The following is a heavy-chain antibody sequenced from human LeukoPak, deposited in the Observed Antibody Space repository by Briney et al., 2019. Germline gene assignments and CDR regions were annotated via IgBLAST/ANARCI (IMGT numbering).Heavy chain of an antibody. CDR3: AKNGKYYDILTGYLYYFDY. CDR2: ISGSGSST. Sequence: PGGSLRLSCAASGFTFSSYAMSWVRQAPGKGLEWVSAISGSGSSTYYADSVKGRFTISRDNSKSTLYLQMNSLRAEDTAVYYCAKNGKYYDILTGYLYYFDYWGQGTLVTVSS. D-gene: IGHD3-9*01. CDR1: GFTFSSYA. J-gene: IGHJ4*02. V-gene: IGHV3-23*01.